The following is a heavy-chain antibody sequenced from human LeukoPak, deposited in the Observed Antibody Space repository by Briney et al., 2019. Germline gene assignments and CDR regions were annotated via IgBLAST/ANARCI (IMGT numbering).Heavy chain of an antibody. CDR2: IIPIFGTA. Sequence: SVKVSCKASGGTFSKYAISWVRQAPGQGLEWMGGIIPIFGTANYAQKFQGRVTITADESTSTAYMELWSLRSDDTALYYCARGGWYYYDSSGYYLIDNWGQGTLVTVSS. D-gene: IGHD3-22*01. CDR1: GGTFSKYA. V-gene: IGHV1-69*13. J-gene: IGHJ4*02. CDR3: ARGGWYYYDSSGYYLIDN.